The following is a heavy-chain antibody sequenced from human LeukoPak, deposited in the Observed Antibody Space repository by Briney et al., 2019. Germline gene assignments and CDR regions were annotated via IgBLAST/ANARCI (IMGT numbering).Heavy chain of an antibody. CDR2: IFSDESSST. CDR1: GFTFTKYW. D-gene: IGHD3-16*01. V-gene: IGHV3-74*01. CDR3: ARGGGLDV. J-gene: IGHJ6*02. Sequence: GGSLRLSCAASGFTFTKYWMHWVRQAPGKGLVWVSHIFSDESSSTNYADSVRGRFTVSRDNAKNSLYLQMSNSRAEDTAVYFCARGGGLDVWGQGATVTVSS.